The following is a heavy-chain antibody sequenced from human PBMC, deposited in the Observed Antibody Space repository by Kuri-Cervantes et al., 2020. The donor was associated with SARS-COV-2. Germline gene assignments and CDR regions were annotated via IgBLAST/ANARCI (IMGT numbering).Heavy chain of an antibody. CDR1: GYPLTELS. CDR2: XDPEDGET. Sequence: ASVKVXXKVSGYPLTELSMHWVRQXXGKGLXWMXXXDPEDGETXYXQXFQXXVTMTXDTSTXTAYMXLRSLXSDXTAXYYCAREXGSGVFDYWGQGTLVTVSS. J-gene: IGHJ4*02. V-gene: IGHV1-24*01. D-gene: IGHD7-27*01. CDR3: AREXGSGVFDY.